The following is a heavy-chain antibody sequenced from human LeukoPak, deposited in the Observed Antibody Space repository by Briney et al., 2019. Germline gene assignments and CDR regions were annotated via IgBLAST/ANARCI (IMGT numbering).Heavy chain of an antibody. Sequence: GGSLRLSCAASGFSVGYYYMNWVRQAPGKGLEWVSVVYSNRETYYADSVRGRFTISRDNSKNTLYLQMDSLGVEDTAVYYCATGGYTGYHWIGAFDSWGQGTLVTVSS. CDR1: GFSVGYYY. V-gene: IGHV3-53*01. D-gene: IGHD5-12*01. CDR3: ATGGYTGYHWIGAFDS. CDR2: VYSNRET. J-gene: IGHJ4*02.